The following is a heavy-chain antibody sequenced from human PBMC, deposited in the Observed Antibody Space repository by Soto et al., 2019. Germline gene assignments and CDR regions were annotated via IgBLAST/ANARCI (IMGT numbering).Heavy chain of an antibody. V-gene: IGHV3-74*01. CDR2: INSDGSST. CDR1: GFTFSSHW. Sequence: GGSLRLSCAASGFTFSSHWMHWVRQAPGKGLVWVSRINSDGSSTTYADSVKGRFTFSRDNAENTLYLQMNSLRAEDTAIYYCARDEGYGYGVDYWGQGTLVTVSS. CDR3: ARDEGYGYGVDY. J-gene: IGHJ4*02. D-gene: IGHD5-18*01.